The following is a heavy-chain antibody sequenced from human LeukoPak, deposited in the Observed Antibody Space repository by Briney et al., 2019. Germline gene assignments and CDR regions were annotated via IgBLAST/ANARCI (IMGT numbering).Heavy chain of an antibody. D-gene: IGHD3-22*01. CDR1: GYPFKTYG. Sequence: GASVKVSCKASGYPFKTYGIRWVRQAPGQGLEWMGWISAYNGNTNYAQNLQGRVTMTTDTSTSTAYMELRSLRSDDTAVYYCARPYYYDGYFDYWGQGTLVTVSS. J-gene: IGHJ4*02. V-gene: IGHV1-18*01. CDR3: ARPYYYDGYFDY. CDR2: ISAYNGNT.